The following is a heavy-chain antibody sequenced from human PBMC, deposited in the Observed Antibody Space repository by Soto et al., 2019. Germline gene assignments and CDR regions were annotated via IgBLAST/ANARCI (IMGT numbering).Heavy chain of an antibody. D-gene: IGHD3-3*01. V-gene: IGHV3-21*01. J-gene: IGHJ3*02. Sequence: GGSLRLSCAASGFTFSSYSMNWVRQAPGKGLEWVSSISSSSSYIYYADSVKGRFTISRDNAKNSLYLQMNSLRAGDTAVYYCARVLAATDAFDIWGQGTMVTVSS. CDR1: GFTFSSYS. CDR2: ISSSSSYI. CDR3: ARVLAATDAFDI.